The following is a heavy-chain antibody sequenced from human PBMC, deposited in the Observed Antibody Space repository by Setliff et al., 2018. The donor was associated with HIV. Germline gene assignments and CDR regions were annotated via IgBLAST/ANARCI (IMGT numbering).Heavy chain of an antibody. CDR1: GFTLSGYS. V-gene: IGHV3-21*01. CDR3: ARGPYYYDSSGPFDY. D-gene: IGHD3-22*01. CDR2: ISSSSSYI. J-gene: IGHJ4*02. Sequence: PGGSLRLSCAASGFTLSGYSMNWVRQAPGKGLEWVSSISSSSSYIYYADSVKGRFTISRDNAKNSLYLQMNSLRAEDTAVYYFARGPYYYDSSGPFDYWGQGTLVTVSS.